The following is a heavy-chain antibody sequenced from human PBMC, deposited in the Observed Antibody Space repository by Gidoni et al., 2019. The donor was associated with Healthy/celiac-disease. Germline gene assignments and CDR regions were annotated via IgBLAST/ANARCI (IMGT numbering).Heavy chain of an antibody. Sequence: EVQLVESGGGLVKPGGSLRISCAASGFTFRNAWMNWVRQAPGKGLEWVGRIKSKTDGGTTDYAAPVKGRFTISRDDSKNTLYLQMNSLKTEDTAVYYCTTDPHLDYYDSSGYSWGQGTLVTVSS. J-gene: IGHJ4*02. V-gene: IGHV3-15*07. D-gene: IGHD3-22*01. CDR2: IKSKTDGGTT. CDR3: TTDPHLDYYDSSGYS. CDR1: GFTFRNAW.